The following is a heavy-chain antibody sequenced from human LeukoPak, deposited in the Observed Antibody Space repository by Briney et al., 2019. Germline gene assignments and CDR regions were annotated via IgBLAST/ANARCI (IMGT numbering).Heavy chain of an antibody. J-gene: IGHJ4*02. V-gene: IGHV4-59*08. D-gene: IGHD2-2*02. CDR2: IYYSVST. Sequence: PSETLSLTCTVSGGSISSYYWSWIRQPPGKGLEWIGYIYYSVSTNYNPSLKSRVTISVDTSKNQFSLKLSSVTAADTAVYYCARTVVPAAIDYWGQGTLVTVSS. CDR3: ARTVVPAAIDY. CDR1: GGSISSYY.